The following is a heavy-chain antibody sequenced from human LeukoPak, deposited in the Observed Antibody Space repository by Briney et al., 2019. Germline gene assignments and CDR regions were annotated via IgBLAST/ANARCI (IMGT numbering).Heavy chain of an antibody. CDR1: GYSFTSYW. V-gene: IGHV5-51*01. CDR3: ARRRGDTVAGPDY. CDR2: IHPGDSNT. Sequence: GESLKISCKGSGYSFTSYWIGWVRQMPGQGLEYMGIIHPGDSNTKYSPSFEGQVIISVDKSISTAYLQWSSLKASDSAIYYCARRRGDTVAGPDYWGQGTLVTVSS. J-gene: IGHJ4*02. D-gene: IGHD6-19*01.